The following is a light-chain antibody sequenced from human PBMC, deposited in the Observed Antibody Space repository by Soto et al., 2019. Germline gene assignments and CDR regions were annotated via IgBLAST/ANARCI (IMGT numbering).Light chain of an antibody. CDR2: DVS. J-gene: IGLJ2*01. CDR1: SSDDGSYNY. V-gene: IGLV2-14*01. CDR3: SSYTTSSTHVV. Sequence: QSALTQPASVSGSPGQSITISCTGTSSDDGSYNYVSWYQQYPGKAPKLMISDVSNRPSGVSYRFSGSKSGNTASLTISGLQAEDEADYYCSSYTTSSTHVVFGGGTKVTVL.